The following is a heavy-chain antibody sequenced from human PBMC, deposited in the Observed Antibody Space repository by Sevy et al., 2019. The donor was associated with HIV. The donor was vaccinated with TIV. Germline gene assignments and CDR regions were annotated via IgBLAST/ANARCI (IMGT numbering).Heavy chain of an antibody. V-gene: IGHV3-21*01. J-gene: IGHJ4*02. CDR3: VREDCSSTSCYTGLDY. Sequence: GGSLRLSCAASGFTFSSYSMNWVRQAPGKGLEWVSSISSSSSYIYYADSVKGRFTISRDNAKNSLYLQMNSLRAEDTAVYYCVREDCSSTSCYTGLDYWGQGTLVTVSS. CDR2: ISSSSSYI. CDR1: GFTFSSYS. D-gene: IGHD2-2*02.